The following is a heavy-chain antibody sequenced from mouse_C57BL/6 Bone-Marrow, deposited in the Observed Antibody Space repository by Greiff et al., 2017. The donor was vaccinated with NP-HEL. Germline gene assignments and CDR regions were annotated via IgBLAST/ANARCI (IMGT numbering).Heavy chain of an antibody. CDR3: AQTYGSSSYYAMDY. D-gene: IGHD1-1*01. CDR2: IDPSDSYT. V-gene: IGHV1-69*01. Sequence: QVHVKQPGAELVMPGASVKLSCKASGYTFTSYWMHWVKQRPGQGLEWIGEIDPSDSYTNYNQKFKGKSTLTVDKSSSTAYMQLSSLTSEDSAVYYCAQTYGSSSYYAMDYWGQGTSVTVSS. J-gene: IGHJ4*01. CDR1: GYTFTSYW.